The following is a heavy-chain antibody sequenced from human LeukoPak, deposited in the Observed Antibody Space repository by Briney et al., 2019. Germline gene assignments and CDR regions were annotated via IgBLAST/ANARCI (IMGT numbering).Heavy chain of an antibody. V-gene: IGHV3-21*01. CDR1: GFTFSSYS. CDR3: ARDRIYCSGGSCFKDEIFDY. J-gene: IGHJ4*02. D-gene: IGHD2-15*01. CDR2: ISSSSSYI. Sequence: GGSLRLSCAASGFTFSSYSMNWVRQAPGKGLEWVSTISSSSSYIYYADPVKGRFTISRDNAKTSLYLQMNSLRAEDTAVYYCARDRIYCSGGSCFKDEIFDYWGQGTLVTVSS.